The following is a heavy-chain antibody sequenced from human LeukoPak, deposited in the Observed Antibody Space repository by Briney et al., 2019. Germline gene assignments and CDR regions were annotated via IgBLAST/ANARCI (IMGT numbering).Heavy chain of an antibody. D-gene: IGHD3-16*01. Sequence: GGSLRLSCTASGLTFSTSGFNWVRQAPGKGLEWVASIGPTGSDRYHADSIKGRFTISRDNANNFLYLQMNSLRAEDTAVYYCARTSGHFGYYFDYWGQGTLVTVSS. V-gene: IGHV3-21*06. CDR2: IGPTGSDR. CDR1: GLTFSTSG. J-gene: IGHJ4*02. CDR3: ARTSGHFGYYFDY.